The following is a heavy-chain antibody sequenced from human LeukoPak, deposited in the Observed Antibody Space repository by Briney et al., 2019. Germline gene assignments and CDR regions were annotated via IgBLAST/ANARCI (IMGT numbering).Heavy chain of an antibody. D-gene: IGHD1-26*01. V-gene: IGHV1-8*01. J-gene: IGHJ4*02. Sequence: ASVKVSCKAAGYTFTSYDSNWVRQATGQGLEWMGWMNPNSGNTGYAQKFQGRVTVTRNTSISTAYMELSSLRSEDTAVYYCALLKQMGAYYYFDFWGQGTLVTVSS. CDR1: GYTFTSYD. CDR3: ALLKQMGAYYYFDF. CDR2: MNPNSGNT.